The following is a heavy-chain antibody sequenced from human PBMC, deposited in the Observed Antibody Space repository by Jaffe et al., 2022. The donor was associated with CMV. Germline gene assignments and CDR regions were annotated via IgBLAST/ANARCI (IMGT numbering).Heavy chain of an antibody. V-gene: IGHV4-59*01. D-gene: IGHD6-19*01. CDR3: ARAGIAVAGTFEPPQTPEPPDAFDI. Sequence: QVQLQESGPGLVKPSETLSLTCTVSGGSISSYYWSWIRQPPGKGLEWIGYIYYSGSTNYNPSLKSRVTISVDTSKNQFSLKLSSVTAADTAVYYCARAGIAVAGTFEPPQTPEPPDAFDIWGQGTMVTVSS. CDR1: GGSISSYY. CDR2: IYYSGST. J-gene: IGHJ3*02.